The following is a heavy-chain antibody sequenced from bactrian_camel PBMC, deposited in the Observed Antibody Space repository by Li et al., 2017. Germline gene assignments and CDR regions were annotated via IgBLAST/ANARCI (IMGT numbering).Heavy chain of an antibody. CDR1: GLSATSKYC. Sequence: HVQLVESGGGSVRAGGSPKLSCAISGLSATSKYCMARFRQSPGKEREGIASIDGDGSTGYADSVEGRFTISWDNAKNTVYLQMNSLKPGDTAMYYCALAASPIRVSDEFRPSAYNVWGRGTQVTVS. D-gene: IGHD6*01. CDR2: IDGDGST. CDR3: ALAASPIRVSDEFRPSAYNV. V-gene: IGHV3S53*01. J-gene: IGHJ4*01.